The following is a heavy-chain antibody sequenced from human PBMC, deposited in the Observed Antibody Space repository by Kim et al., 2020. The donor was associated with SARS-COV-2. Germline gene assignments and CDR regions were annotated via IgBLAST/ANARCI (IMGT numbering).Heavy chain of an antibody. CDR1: GDIVSSNSAA. Sequence: SQTLSLTCAISGDIVSSNSAAWNLIRQSPSRCLEWLGRTYYRSKWYTDYAGSVKSRITINADTSKNHFSLQLNSVSPEDTAVYYCARDTPGQKAYDIWGQGTMVTVSS. V-gene: IGHV6-1*01. CDR3: ARDTPGQKAYDI. J-gene: IGHJ3*02. CDR2: TYYRSKWYT.